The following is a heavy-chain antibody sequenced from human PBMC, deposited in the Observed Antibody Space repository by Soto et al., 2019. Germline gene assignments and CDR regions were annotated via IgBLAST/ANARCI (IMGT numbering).Heavy chain of an antibody. J-gene: IGHJ4*02. CDR2: IYNSGST. Sequence: KPSETLSLTCTVSGGSVSSGGYYWSWIRQHPGKGLEWIGYIYNSGSTYYNPTLKSRDTISLDTSKNQFSLKLSSVTAADTAVYYCSRATVRGANFVSSGQGPLVTVFS. D-gene: IGHD3-10*01. V-gene: IGHV4-31*03. CDR3: SRATVRGANFVS. CDR1: GGSVSSGGYY.